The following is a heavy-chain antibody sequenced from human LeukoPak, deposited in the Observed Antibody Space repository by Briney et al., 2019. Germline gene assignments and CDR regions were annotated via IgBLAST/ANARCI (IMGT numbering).Heavy chain of an antibody. D-gene: IGHD4-11*01. J-gene: IGHJ5*02. Sequence: PGGSLRLSCAASGFSFSSYAKSWVRQAPGKGLEWVSTISGSGGSTYYADSVKGRFTISRDNSKNTLYLQMNSLRAEDTAIYYCAKNDYSDYDWFDPWGQGTLVTVSS. CDR1: GFSFSSYA. CDR2: ISGSGGST. V-gene: IGHV3-23*01. CDR3: AKNDYSDYDWFDP.